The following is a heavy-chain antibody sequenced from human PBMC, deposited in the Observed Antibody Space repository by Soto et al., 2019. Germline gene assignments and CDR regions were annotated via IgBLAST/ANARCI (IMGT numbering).Heavy chain of an antibody. CDR2: IIPIFGTA. CDR3: ARDGAICISTSCYFDP. D-gene: IGHD2-2*01. CDR1: GGTFSSYA. Sequence: QVQLVQSGAEVKKPGSSVKVSCKASGGTFSSYAISWVRQAPGQGLEWMGGIIPIFGTANYAQKFQGRVTITADESTNTAYMELSSLRSEDTAVYYCARDGAICISTSCYFDPWGQGTLVTVSS. J-gene: IGHJ5*02. V-gene: IGHV1-69*12.